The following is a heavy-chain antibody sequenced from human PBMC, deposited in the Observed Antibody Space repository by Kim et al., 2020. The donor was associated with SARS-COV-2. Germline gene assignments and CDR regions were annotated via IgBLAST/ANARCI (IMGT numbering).Heavy chain of an antibody. V-gene: IGHV3-30*18. J-gene: IGHJ6*02. CDR2: ISYDGSNK. CDR1: GFTFSSYG. CDR3: AKDRVGALLWFGEHYYYGMDV. D-gene: IGHD3-10*01. Sequence: GGSLRLSCAASGFTFSSYGMHWVRQAPGKGLEWVAAISYDGSNKYYADSVKGRLTISRDNSKNTLYLQMNSLRAEDTAVYYCAKDRVGALLWFGEHYYYGMDVWGQGTTVTVSS.